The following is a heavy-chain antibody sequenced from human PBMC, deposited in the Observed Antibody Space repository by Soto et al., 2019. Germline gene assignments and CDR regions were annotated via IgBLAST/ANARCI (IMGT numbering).Heavy chain of an antibody. D-gene: IGHD6-19*01. CDR2: INKNGFTI. CDR3: AGGAVTGTSLFDY. V-gene: IGHV3-48*02. Sequence: GGSLRLSCAVSGFTLTTYSMNWVRQAPGKGLEWISFINKNGFTIYYADSVKGRFTISRDYAKNSLYLQMDSLRHEDTAVYYCAGGAVTGTSLFDYWGLGTLVTVSS. J-gene: IGHJ4*02. CDR1: GFTLTTYS.